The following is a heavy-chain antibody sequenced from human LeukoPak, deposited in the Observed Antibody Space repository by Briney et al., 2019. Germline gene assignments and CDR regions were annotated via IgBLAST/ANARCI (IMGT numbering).Heavy chain of an antibody. CDR2: ISGSGGST. D-gene: IGHD3-3*01. Sequence: GGSLRLSCAASGFTFSSYAMSWVRQAPARGLEWVSAISGSGGSTYYADSVKGRFTISRDNSKNTLYLQMNSLRAEDTAVYYCAKGQAAFLEWLSTGDYWGQGTLVTVSS. V-gene: IGHV3-23*01. CDR3: AKGQAAFLEWLSTGDY. J-gene: IGHJ4*02. CDR1: GFTFSSYA.